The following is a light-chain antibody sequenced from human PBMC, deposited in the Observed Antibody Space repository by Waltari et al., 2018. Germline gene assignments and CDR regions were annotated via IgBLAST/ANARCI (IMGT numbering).Light chain of an antibody. CDR1: SSNMGGYS. V-gene: IGLV1-40*01. J-gene: IGLJ2*01. Sequence: QSVLTQPPSVSGAPGKRVHISCTGSSSNMGGYSVQWYQQFPGTAPKLLIYENNKRPSGVSDRFSGSQSGTSASLTITGLQSEDEADYYCQSYDSSLSAVLFGGGTRLTVL. CDR2: ENN. CDR3: QSYDSSLSAVL.